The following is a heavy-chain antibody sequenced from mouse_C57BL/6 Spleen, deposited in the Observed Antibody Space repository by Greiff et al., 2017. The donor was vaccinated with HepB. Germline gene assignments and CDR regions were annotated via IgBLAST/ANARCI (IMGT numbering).Heavy chain of an antibody. CDR1: GYTFTSYW. CDR2: IDPSDSYT. J-gene: IGHJ1*03. Sequence: QVQLQQPGAELVMPGASVKLSCKASGYTFTSYWMHWVKQRPGQGLEWIGEIDPSDSYTNYNQKFKGKSTLTVDKSSSTAYMQLSSLTSEDSAVYYGARSDYGSSYWDVEVWGTGTTVTVSS. V-gene: IGHV1-69*01. CDR3: ARSDYGSSYWDVEV. D-gene: IGHD1-1*01.